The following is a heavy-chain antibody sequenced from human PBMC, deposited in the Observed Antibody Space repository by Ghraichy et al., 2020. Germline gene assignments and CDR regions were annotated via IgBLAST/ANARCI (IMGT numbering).Heavy chain of an antibody. CDR1: GFTFSSYA. D-gene: IGHD6-19*01. J-gene: IGHJ4*02. V-gene: IGHV3-23*01. CDR2: ISGSGGST. CDR3: AKDQSRGRGWYNNFDY. Sequence: GGSLRLSCAASGFTFSSYAMSWVRQAPGKGLEWVSAISGSGGSTYYADSVKGRFTISRDNSKNTLYLQMNSLRAEDTAVYYCAKDQSRGRGWYNNFDYWGQGTLVTVSS.